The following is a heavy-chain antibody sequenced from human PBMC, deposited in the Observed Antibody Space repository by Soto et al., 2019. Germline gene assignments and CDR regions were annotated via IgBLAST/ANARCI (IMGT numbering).Heavy chain of an antibody. D-gene: IGHD2-15*01. CDR2: VQNNAICK. V-gene: IGHV3-74*01. Sequence: GGSLRLSCAASQIIFSHYWIHLVRQAPGGGLVWVSRVQNNAICKDYADSVKGRFSISRDNAKKTVYLQMNGLRDEDTAVYYCVGAYIDKPSTLYYWGPGTLVTVYS. CDR3: VGAYIDKPSTLYY. J-gene: IGHJ4*02. CDR1: QIIFSHYW.